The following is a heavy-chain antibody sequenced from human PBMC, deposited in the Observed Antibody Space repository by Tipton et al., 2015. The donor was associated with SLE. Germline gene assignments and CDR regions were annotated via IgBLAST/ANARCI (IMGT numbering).Heavy chain of an antibody. J-gene: IGHJ5*02. D-gene: IGHD3-3*01. CDR3: ARVLRTIFGVAPGWFDP. CDR2: IYYSGST. V-gene: IGHV4-34*01. CDR1: GGSFSGYY. Sequence: GLVKPSETLSLTCAVYGGSFSGYYWSWIRQPPGKGLEWIGSIYYSGSTYYNPSLKSRVTISVDTSKNQFSLKLSSVTAADTAVYYCARVLRTIFGVAPGWFDPWGQGTLVTVSS.